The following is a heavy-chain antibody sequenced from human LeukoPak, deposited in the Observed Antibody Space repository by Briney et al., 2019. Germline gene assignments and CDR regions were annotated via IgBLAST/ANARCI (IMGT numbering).Heavy chain of an antibody. Sequence: TSETLSLTCTVSGGSINSYYWSWIRQPPGKGLEWIGYIYYSGSTNYNPSLKSRVTISVDTSKNQFSLKLSSVTAADTAVYYCARHRPLLRYSSGWYAYYFDYWGQGTLVTVSS. V-gene: IGHV4-59*08. J-gene: IGHJ4*02. CDR2: IYYSGST. D-gene: IGHD6-19*01. CDR1: GGSINSYY. CDR3: ARHRPLLRYSSGWYAYYFDY.